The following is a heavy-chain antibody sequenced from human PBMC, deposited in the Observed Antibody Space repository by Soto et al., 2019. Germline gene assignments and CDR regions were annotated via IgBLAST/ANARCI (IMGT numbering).Heavy chain of an antibody. CDR2: ISYDGSNK. Sequence: QVQLVESGGGVVQPGRSLRLSCAASGFTFSSYGMHWVRQAPGKGLEWVAVISYDGSNKYYADSVKGRFTISRDNSKNTLYLQMNSLRAEDTAVYXXXKXLXXXXXXXXXXXXMDVWGQGTTVTVSS. V-gene: IGHV3-30*18. J-gene: IGHJ6*02. CDR3: XKXLXXXXXXXXXXXXMDV. CDR1: GFTFSSYG.